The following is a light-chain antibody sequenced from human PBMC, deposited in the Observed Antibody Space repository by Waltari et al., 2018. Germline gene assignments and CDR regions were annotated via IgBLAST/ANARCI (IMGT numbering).Light chain of an antibody. CDR1: QSISNW. CDR3: QQYNVYSLT. V-gene: IGKV1-5*03. J-gene: IGKJ4*01. CDR2: KTS. Sequence: DIQMTQSPSTLSASVGDRVTITCRASQSISNWLALYQQKPGKAPKFLIYKTSNLESGVPSRFSCSGSGTEFTLTISSLQSDDFATYYCQQYNVYSLTFGGGTKVEIK.